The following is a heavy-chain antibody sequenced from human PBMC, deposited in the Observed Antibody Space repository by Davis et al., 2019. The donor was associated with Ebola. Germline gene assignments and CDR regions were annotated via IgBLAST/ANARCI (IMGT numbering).Heavy chain of an antibody. CDR2: MNPNSGNT. Sequence: ASVKVSCKASGYTFTSYDINWVRQATGQGLEWMGWMNPNSGNTGYAQKFQGRVTMTRNTSISTAYMELSSLRSEDTAVYYCARGGEYYYGSGSYRNAFDIWGQGTMVTVSS. CDR1: GYTFTSYD. D-gene: IGHD3-10*01. V-gene: IGHV1-8*01. CDR3: ARGGEYYYGSGSYRNAFDI. J-gene: IGHJ3*02.